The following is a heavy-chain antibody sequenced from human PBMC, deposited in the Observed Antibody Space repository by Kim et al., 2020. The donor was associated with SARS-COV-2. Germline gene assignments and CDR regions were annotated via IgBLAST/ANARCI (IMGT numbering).Heavy chain of an antibody. Sequence: SETLSLTCTVSGGSISSSSYYWGWIRQPPGKGLECIGSIYYSGSTYYNPSLKSRVTISVDTSKNQFSLKLSSVTAADTAVYYCARGGDPSGRYSYYYGMDVWGQGTTVTVSS. J-gene: IGHJ6*02. D-gene: IGHD6-19*01. CDR2: IYYSGST. CDR3: ARGGDPSGRYSYYYGMDV. CDR1: GGSISSSSYY. V-gene: IGHV4-39*01.